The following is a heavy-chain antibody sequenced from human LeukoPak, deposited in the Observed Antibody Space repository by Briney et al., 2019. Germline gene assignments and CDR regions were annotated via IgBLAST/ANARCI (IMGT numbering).Heavy chain of an antibody. CDR2: IKQDGSEK. CDR3: ARDLGSGWYGRDY. CDR1: GFTFSSYW. J-gene: IGHJ4*02. Sequence: GGSLRLSCAASGFTFSSYWMSWVRQAPGKGLEWVANIKQDGSEKYYVDSVKGRFTISRDNAKNSLYLQMNSLRAEDTAVYYCARDLGSGWYGRDYWGQGTLVTVSS. D-gene: IGHD6-19*01. V-gene: IGHV3-7*01.